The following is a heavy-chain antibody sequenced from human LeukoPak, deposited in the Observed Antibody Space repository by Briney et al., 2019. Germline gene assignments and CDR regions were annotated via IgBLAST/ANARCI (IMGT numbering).Heavy chain of an antibody. V-gene: IGHV3-48*01. CDR1: GFTFSSYS. CDR3: ANTRPGSSWYVY. Sequence: GGSLRLSCAASGFTFSSYSMNWVRQAPGKGLEWVSYISSSSSTIYYADSVKGRFTISRDNSKNTLYLQMNSLRAEDTAVYYCANTRPGSSWYVYWGQGTLVTVSS. CDR2: ISSSSSTI. D-gene: IGHD6-13*01. J-gene: IGHJ4*02.